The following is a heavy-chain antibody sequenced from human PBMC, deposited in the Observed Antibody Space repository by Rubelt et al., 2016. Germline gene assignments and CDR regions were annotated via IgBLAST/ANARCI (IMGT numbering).Heavy chain of an antibody. CDR3: ARQMGGTMFGGHDGGVLTDYDYMDV. J-gene: IGHJ6*03. CDR2: IYYIGWT. CDR1: GCSISSYY. V-gene: IGHV4-59*08. D-gene: IGHD3-3*01. Sequence: VQLQESGPGLVTPSEALYLTGTVSGCSISSYYWSWIRQPPGKGLEWICYIYYIGWTNYNPALKSRVNIAVDTSKNQFSLKRSSVTAADTAVYYCARQMGGTMFGGHDGGVLTDYDYMDVWGKGTTVTVPS.